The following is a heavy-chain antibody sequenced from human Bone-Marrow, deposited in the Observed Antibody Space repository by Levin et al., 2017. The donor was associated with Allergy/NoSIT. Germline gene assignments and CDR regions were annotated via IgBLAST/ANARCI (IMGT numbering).Heavy chain of an antibody. CDR2: ISHDAYNR. J-gene: IGHJ3*02. Sequence: PGGSLRLSCAASGFTFSAYAMHWVRQAPGKGLEWVALISHDAYNRYYADSVKGRFTISRDNSKNTLYLQMNSLRGEDTAVYYCAKLAMAAVDDFDIWGQGTMLSISS. D-gene: IGHD6-19*01. V-gene: IGHV3-30*18. CDR1: GFTFSAYA. CDR3: AKLAMAAVDDFDI.